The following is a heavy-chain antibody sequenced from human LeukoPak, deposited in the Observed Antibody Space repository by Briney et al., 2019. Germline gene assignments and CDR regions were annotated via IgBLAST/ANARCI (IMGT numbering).Heavy chain of an antibody. V-gene: IGHV4-59*01. Sequence: PPQTLSLTCAVSGGSISSFYWTWIRQPPGKGLEWIGYIYYSGSTNYNPSSKSRVTISVDTSKDQFSLKLTSVTAADTAVYYCAREYCSGGNCLIDYWGQGTLVTVSS. J-gene: IGHJ4*02. CDR2: IYYSGST. D-gene: IGHD2-15*01. CDR3: AREYCSGGNCLIDY. CDR1: GGSISSFY.